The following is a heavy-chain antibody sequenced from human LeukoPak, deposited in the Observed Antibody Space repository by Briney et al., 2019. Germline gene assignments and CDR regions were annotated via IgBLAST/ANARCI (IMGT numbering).Heavy chain of an antibody. V-gene: IGHV3-13*01. CDR3: ARQNTPHGNFDY. CDR2: IGVAANT. D-gene: IGHD1-26*01. CDR1: GFTFSSYD. Sequence: SGGSLRLSCAASGFTFSSYDMHWVRQATGKGLEWVSAIGVAANTFYSGSVKGRFTISRENAKNSLYLLMSSLRAEDTAVYYCARQNTPHGNFDYWGQRTLVTVSS. J-gene: IGHJ4*02.